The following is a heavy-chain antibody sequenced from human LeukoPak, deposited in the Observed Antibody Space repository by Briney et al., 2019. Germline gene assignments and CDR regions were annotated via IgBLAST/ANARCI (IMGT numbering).Heavy chain of an antibody. CDR1: GGSFSGYY. Sequence: SETLSLTCAVYGGSFSGYYWSWIRRPPGKGLEWIGEINHSGSTNYNPSLKSRVTISVDTSKNQFSLKLSSVTAADTAVYYCARDLVTVTKGFDIWGQGTMVSVSS. CDR3: ARDLVTVTKGFDI. J-gene: IGHJ3*02. CDR2: INHSGST. V-gene: IGHV4-34*01. D-gene: IGHD4-17*01.